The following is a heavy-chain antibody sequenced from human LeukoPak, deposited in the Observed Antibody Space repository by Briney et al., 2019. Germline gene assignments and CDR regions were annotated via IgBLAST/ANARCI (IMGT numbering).Heavy chain of an antibody. CDR1: GGSISSYY. V-gene: IGHV4-59*12. Sequence: PSETLSLTCTASGGSISSYYWSWIRQPPGKGLEWIGYIYYSGSTNYNPSLKSRVTISVDTSKNQFSLKLSSVTAADTAVYYCAREGTYSINWFDPWGQGTLVTVSS. D-gene: IGHD2-21*01. J-gene: IGHJ5*02. CDR3: AREGTYSINWFDP. CDR2: IYYSGST.